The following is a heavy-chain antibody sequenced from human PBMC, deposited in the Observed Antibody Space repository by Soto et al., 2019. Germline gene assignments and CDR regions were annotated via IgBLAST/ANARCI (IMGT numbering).Heavy chain of an antibody. CDR2: IYYSGST. CDR3: ARLIPYYDFWSGYYPPYYFDY. CDR1: GGSISSYY. V-gene: IGHV4-59*08. D-gene: IGHD3-3*01. Sequence: SETLSLTCTVSGGSISSYYWSWIRQPPGKGLEWIGYIYYSGSTNYNPSLKSRVTISVDTSKNQFSLKLSSVTAADTAVYYCARLIPYYDFWSGYYPPYYFDYWGQGTLVTVSS. J-gene: IGHJ4*02.